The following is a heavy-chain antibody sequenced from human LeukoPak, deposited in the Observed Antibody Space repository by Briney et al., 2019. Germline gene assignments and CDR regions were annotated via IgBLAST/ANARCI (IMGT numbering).Heavy chain of an antibody. D-gene: IGHD3-10*01. CDR1: GFIFNHYA. V-gene: IGHV3-23*01. CDR2: ISPSHGGT. Sequence: PGGSLRLSCAASGFIFNHYAMAWVRQAPGKGLEWVSGISPSHGGTYHADSVRGRFSISRDNSKNTLYLHMNNLRVEDSAVYYCAKEKTVRGVIPLNLDSWGQGSLVVVSS. J-gene: IGHJ4*02. CDR3: AKEKTVRGVIPLNLDS.